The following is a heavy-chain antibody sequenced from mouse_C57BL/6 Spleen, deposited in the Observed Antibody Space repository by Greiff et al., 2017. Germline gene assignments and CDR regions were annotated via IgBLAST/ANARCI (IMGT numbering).Heavy chain of an antibody. V-gene: IGHV1-54*01. Sequence: QVQLQQSGAELVRPGTSVKVSCKASGYAFTNYLIEWVKQRPGQGLEWIGVINPGSGGTNYNEKFKGKATLTADKSSSTAYMQLSSLTSEDSAVYFGAGGRDVDYWGQGTTRTVSS. D-gene: IGHD3-3*01. CDR3: AGGRDVDY. CDR1: GYAFTNYL. J-gene: IGHJ2*01. CDR2: INPGSGGT.